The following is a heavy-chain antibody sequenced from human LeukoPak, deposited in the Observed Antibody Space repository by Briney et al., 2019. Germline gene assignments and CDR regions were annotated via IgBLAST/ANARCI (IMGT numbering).Heavy chain of an antibody. D-gene: IGHD6-19*01. J-gene: IGHJ4*02. V-gene: IGHV1-46*01. CDR2: INPSGGST. CDR1: GYTFTSYY. CDR3: ARALAVAGPDY. Sequence: GASVKVSCKASGYTFTSYYIHWVRQAPGQGLEWMGIINPSGGSTSYAQKFQGRVTMTRDTSTSTVYMELSSLRSEDTAVYYCARALAVAGPDYWGQGTLVTVSS.